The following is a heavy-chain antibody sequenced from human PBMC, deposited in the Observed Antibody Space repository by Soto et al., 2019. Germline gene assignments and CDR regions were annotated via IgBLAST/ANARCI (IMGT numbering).Heavy chain of an antibody. J-gene: IGHJ4*02. CDR3: ARGPQYYYDRSGYYLWDY. D-gene: IGHD3-22*01. CDR1: GYTFTSYG. V-gene: IGHV1-18*01. Sequence: SSVKVSCKASGYTFTSYGISWVRQAPGQGLEWMGWISAYNGNTNYAQKLQGRVTMTTDTSTSTAYMELRSLRSDDTAVYYCARGPQYYYDRSGYYLWDYWGQGTLVTVSS. CDR2: ISAYNGNT.